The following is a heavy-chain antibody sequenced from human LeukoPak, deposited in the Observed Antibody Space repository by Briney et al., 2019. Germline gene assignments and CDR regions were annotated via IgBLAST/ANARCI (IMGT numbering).Heavy chain of an antibody. Sequence: ASVKVSCKASGYTFTTYDINWVRQATGQGLEWMGWMNPNSGNTGYAQKFQGRVNMTRNTSITTAYMELSSLRSEDTAVYYCARDFWSGYHVANWFDPWGQGTLVTVSS. V-gene: IGHV1-8*01. CDR1: GYTFTTYD. CDR3: ARDFWSGYHVANWFDP. J-gene: IGHJ5*02. CDR2: MNPNSGNT. D-gene: IGHD3-3*01.